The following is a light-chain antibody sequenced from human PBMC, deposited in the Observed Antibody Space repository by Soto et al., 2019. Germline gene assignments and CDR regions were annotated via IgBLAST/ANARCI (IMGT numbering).Light chain of an antibody. CDR1: QDISNY. J-gene: IGKJ5*01. CDR3: QQYDNLPSIT. Sequence: DIQMTQSPSSLSASVGDRVTITCQASQDISNYLNWYQQKPGKAPKLLIYDASNLETGVPSRFSGSRSGTDFTFTISNLHSEDIATYYCQQYDNLPSITFGQGTRLEIK. CDR2: DAS. V-gene: IGKV1-33*01.